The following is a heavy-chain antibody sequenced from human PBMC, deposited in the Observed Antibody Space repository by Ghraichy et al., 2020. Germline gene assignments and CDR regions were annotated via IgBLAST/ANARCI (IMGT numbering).Heavy chain of an antibody. Sequence: SETLSLTCAVSGGSISSGGYSWSWIRQPPGKGLEWIGYIYHSGSTYYNPSLKSRVTISVDRSKNQFSLKLSSVTAADTAVYYCARNGDVLYYYMDVWGKGTTVTVSS. CDR1: GGSISSGGYS. V-gene: IGHV4-30-2*01. D-gene: IGHD7-27*01. CDR3: ARNGDVLYYYMDV. CDR2: IYHSGST. J-gene: IGHJ6*03.